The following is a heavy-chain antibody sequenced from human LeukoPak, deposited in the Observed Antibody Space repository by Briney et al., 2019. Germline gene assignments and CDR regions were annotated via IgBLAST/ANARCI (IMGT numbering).Heavy chain of an antibody. V-gene: IGHV1-2*02. CDR3: ARVDSSSWSSFDY. J-gene: IGHJ4*02. Sequence: ASVKVSCKASGYTFTGYYMHWVRQAPGQGLEWMGWINPNSGGTNYAQKFQGRVTMTRDTSISTAYMELSRLRSDDTAVYYCARVDSSSWSSFDYWGQGTLVTVSS. CDR1: GYTFTGYY. D-gene: IGHD6-13*01. CDR2: INPNSGGT.